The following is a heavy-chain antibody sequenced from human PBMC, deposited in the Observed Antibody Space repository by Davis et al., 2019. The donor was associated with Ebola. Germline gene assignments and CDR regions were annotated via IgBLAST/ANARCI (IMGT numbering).Heavy chain of an antibody. CDR1: GFTFSSYS. Sequence: PGGSLRLSCAASGFTFSSYSMNWVRQAPGKGLEWVSYISSSSTIYYADSVKGRFTISRDNAKNSLYLQMNSLRDEDTAVYYCARDRRATTSNYYYGMDVWGKGTTVTVSS. D-gene: IGHD1-26*01. J-gene: IGHJ6*04. CDR2: ISSSSTI. CDR3: ARDRRATTSNYYYGMDV. V-gene: IGHV3-48*02.